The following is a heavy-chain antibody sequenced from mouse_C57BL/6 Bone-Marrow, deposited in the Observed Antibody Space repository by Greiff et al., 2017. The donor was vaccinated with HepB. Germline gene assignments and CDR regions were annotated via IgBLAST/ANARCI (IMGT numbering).Heavy chain of an antibody. Sequence: VQLVESGGGLVQPKGSLKLSCAASGFTFNTYAMHWVRQAPGKGLEWVARIRSKSSNYATYYADSVKYRFTIYREDSQSMLYLQMNNLKTEDTAMYYCVLDYTNGWFAYWGQGTLVTVSA. CDR3: VLDYTNGWFAY. J-gene: IGHJ3*01. CDR2: IRSKSSNYAT. V-gene: IGHV10-3*01. CDR1: GFTFNTYA. D-gene: IGHD2-12*01.